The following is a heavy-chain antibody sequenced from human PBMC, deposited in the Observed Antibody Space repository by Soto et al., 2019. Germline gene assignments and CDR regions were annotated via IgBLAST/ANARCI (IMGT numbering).Heavy chain of an antibody. D-gene: IGHD2-2*01. CDR2: ISSSSSYI. CDR1: GFTFSSYS. V-gene: IGHV3-21*01. CDR3: ARARCSSTSCYGAFDI. Sequence: EVQLVESGGGLVKPGGSLRLSCAASGFTFSSYSMNWVRQAPGKGLEWVSSISSSSSYIYYADSVKGRFTISRDNAKNSLYLQMNSLRAEDTAVYYCARARCSSTSCYGAFDIWGQGTMVTVSS. J-gene: IGHJ3*02.